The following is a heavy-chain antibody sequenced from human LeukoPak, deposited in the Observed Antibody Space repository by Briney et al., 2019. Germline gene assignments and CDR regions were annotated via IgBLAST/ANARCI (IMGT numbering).Heavy chain of an antibody. D-gene: IGHD1-1*01. J-gene: IGHJ4*02. Sequence: HTGGPLRLSCSASGFTFSSYAMYWLRQAPGKGLEYVSGITSNWGSSFSAASVKGRFTISRDNSQKTLYLQMSSLRAEDTAVYYCVKITSVTGGDCWGQGPRLSVSS. CDR3: VKITSVTGGDC. V-gene: IGHV3-64D*08. CDR2: ITSNWGSS. CDR1: GFTFSSYA.